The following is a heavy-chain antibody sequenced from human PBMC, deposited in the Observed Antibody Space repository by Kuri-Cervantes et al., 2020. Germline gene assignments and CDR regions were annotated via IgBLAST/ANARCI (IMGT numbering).Heavy chain of an antibody. J-gene: IGHJ6*02. V-gene: IGHV3-13*01. CDR3: AIIPPRYYYDKINLMDV. CDR1: GFTFSSYD. D-gene: IGHD3-22*01. CDR2: IGTAGDT. Sequence: SLKISCAASGFTFSSYDMHWVRQATGKVLEWVSAIGTAGDTYYPGSVKGRFTISRDNSKNTLYLQMNSLRAEDTAVYYCAIIPPRYYYDKINLMDVWGQGTTVTVSS.